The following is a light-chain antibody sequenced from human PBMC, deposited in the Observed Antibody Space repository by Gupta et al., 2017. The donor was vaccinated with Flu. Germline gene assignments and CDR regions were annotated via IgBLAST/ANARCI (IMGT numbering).Light chain of an antibody. J-gene: IGKJ2*01. CDR2: GAS. V-gene: IGKV3-20*01. CDR1: QSVTSNY. Sequence: VRVTLSCRASQSVTSNYLAWYQQKLGQAPRLLIYGASSRATGIPDRFSGSGSGTDFTLTISILEPEDFAMYFCHQYGSSPDTFGRGTKLKIK. CDR3: HQYGSSPDT.